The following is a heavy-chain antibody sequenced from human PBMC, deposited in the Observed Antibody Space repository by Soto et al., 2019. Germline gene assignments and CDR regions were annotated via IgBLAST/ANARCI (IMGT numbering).Heavy chain of an antibody. Sequence: QVQLVQSGAEVKNPGASVKVSCKASGYTFTSYGISWVRQAPGQGLEWMGWISAYNGNTNYAQKLQGRVTMTTDTSTSTAYMELRSMRSDDTAVYYCGRDWGITILHYGMDVWGQGTTVTVAS. CDR1: GYTFTSYG. CDR3: GRDWGITILHYGMDV. V-gene: IGHV1-18*01. J-gene: IGHJ6*02. D-gene: IGHD3-3*01. CDR2: ISAYNGNT.